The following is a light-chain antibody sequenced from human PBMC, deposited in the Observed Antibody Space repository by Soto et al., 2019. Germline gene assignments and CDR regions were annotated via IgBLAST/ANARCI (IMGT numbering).Light chain of an antibody. V-gene: IGKV3-20*01. CDR1: QSVSSSY. Sequence: EIVLTQSPGTLSLSPGERATLSCRASQSVSSSYLAWYQQKLGQAPRLLIYGASSRATGSPDRCSGSGSGTDFTLTISRLEPEEFAVYYCEEYGSSPWTFGQGTKVEIK. CDR2: GAS. CDR3: EEYGSSPWT. J-gene: IGKJ1*01.